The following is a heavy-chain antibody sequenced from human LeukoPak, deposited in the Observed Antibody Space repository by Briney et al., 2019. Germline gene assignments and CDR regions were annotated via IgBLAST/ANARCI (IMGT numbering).Heavy chain of an antibody. Sequence: ASVKVSCKASGYTFTGYYIHWVRQAPGQGLEWMGWINPNSGGTNYAQKFQGRVTMTRDTSISTAYMELSRLRSDDTAVYYCARDLVGLHGRDYWGQGTLVTVSS. CDR3: ARDLVGLHGRDY. D-gene: IGHD1-26*01. V-gene: IGHV1-2*02. CDR1: GYTFTGYY. J-gene: IGHJ4*02. CDR2: INPNSGGT.